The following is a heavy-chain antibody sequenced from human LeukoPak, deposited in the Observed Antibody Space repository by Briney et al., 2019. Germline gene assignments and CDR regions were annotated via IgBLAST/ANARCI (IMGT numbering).Heavy chain of an antibody. CDR2: IYSSGST. CDR1: GGSISSGSYY. J-gene: IGHJ4*02. V-gene: IGHV4-61*10. D-gene: IGHD5-24*01. Sequence: SETLSLTCTVSGGSISSGSYYWSWIRQPAGKGLEWIGRIYSSGSTNYNPPLKSRVTISVDTSKNQSSLKLSSVTAADTAVYYCARSKDIRMGSKRGIEMDYWGQGTLVTVSS. CDR3: ARSKDIRMGSKRGIEMDY.